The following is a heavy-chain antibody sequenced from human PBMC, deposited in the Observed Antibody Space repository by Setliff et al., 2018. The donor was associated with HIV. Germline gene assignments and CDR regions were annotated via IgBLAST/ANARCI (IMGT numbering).Heavy chain of an antibody. V-gene: IGHV1-18*01. D-gene: IGHD2-2*01. CDR2: ISAYNGNT. J-gene: IGHJ6*02. Sequence: ASVKVSCKDSGYTSTRYGISWVRQAPGQGLEWMGWISAYNGNTNYAKKLQGRVTMTTDTSTSTAYMELRSLGSDDTAVYYCARGAIVPAAMVSRYNYYGMDVWGQGTTVTVSS. CDR3: ARGAIVPAAMVSRYNYYGMDV. CDR1: GYTSTRYG.